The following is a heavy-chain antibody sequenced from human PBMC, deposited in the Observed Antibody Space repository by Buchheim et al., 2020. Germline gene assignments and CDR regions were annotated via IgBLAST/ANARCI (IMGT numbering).Heavy chain of an antibody. D-gene: IGHD3-3*01. CDR3: ARKTFYDENVKGWFGP. Sequence: EVQLVESGGGLVQPGGSLRLSCAASAFTFSSSWMSWVRQAPGKGLEWVANINQDGSEEFYVDSVKGRFTISRDNAKNSLYLQMDSLRGEDTAVYYRARKTFYDENVKGWFGPWGQGTL. J-gene: IGHJ5*02. CDR1: AFTFSSSW. V-gene: IGHV3-7*01. CDR2: INQDGSEE.